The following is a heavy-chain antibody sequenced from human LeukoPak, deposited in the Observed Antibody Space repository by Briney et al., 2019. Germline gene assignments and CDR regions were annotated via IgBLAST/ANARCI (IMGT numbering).Heavy chain of an antibody. D-gene: IGHD3-3*02. CDR3: ARSSFLEWLLYGDYYYMDV. J-gene: IGHJ6*03. Sequence: SVKVSCKASAYTFTGYYMHWVRQAPGQGLEWMGGITPIFGTANYAQKFQGRVTITTDESTSTAYMELSSLRSEGTAVYYCARSSFLEWLLYGDYYYMDVWGKGTTVTVSS. V-gene: IGHV1-69*05. CDR2: ITPIFGTA. CDR1: AYTFTGYY.